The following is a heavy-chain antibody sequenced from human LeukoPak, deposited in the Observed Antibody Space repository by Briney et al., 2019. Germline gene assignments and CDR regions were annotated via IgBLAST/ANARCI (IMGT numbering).Heavy chain of an antibody. CDR2: ISWDSGSI. V-gene: IGHV3-9*01. CDR1: GFTFDDYA. CDR3: ATFGVIVRNNYVDY. D-gene: IGHD3-3*01. Sequence: GGSLRLSCAASGFTFDDYAMHWVRQAPGKGLEWVSGISWDSGSIGYADSVKGRFTISRDNAKNSLYLQMNSLRAEDTALYYCATFGVIVRNNYVDYWGQGALVAVSS. J-gene: IGHJ4*02.